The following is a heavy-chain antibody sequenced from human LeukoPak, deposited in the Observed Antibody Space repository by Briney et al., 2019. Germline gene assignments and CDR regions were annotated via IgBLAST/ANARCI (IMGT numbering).Heavy chain of an antibody. CDR1: GGSISSYY. D-gene: IGHD3-3*01. CDR3: ARSVGFCSGYPKSKFYYYYMDV. J-gene: IGHJ6*03. Sequence: KPSETLSLTCTVSGGSISSYYWSWIRQPAGKGLEWIGRIYTSGSTNYNPSLKSRVTMSVDTSKNQFSLKLSSVTAADTAVYYCARSVGFCSGYPKSKFYYYYMDVWGKGTTVTVSS. CDR2: IYTSGST. V-gene: IGHV4-4*07.